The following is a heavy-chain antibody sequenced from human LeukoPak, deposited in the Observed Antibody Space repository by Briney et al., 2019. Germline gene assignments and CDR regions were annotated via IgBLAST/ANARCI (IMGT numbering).Heavy chain of an antibody. J-gene: IGHJ5*01. CDR3: ARDLKNSGDWTGGWFDP. CDR2: VHYRGTT. CDR1: GGSMRSFF. Sequence: SETLSLTCTVSGGSMRSFFWSWIRQPPGRGLEWLGYVHYRGTTNYNPSLKSRVTMSVDTSKNQFSLKLNSLTPADTAVYYCARDLKNSGDWTGGWFDPWGRGTLVTVSS. D-gene: IGHD6-25*01. V-gene: IGHV4-59*01.